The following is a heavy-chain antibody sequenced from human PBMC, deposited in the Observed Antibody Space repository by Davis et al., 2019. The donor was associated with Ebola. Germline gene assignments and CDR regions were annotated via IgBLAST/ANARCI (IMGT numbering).Heavy chain of an antibody. CDR2: IYYSGST. J-gene: IGHJ3*02. Sequence: PSETLSLTCTVSGCPISSSSYYWGWIRQPPGKGLEWIGSIYYSGSTYYNPSLKSRVTISVDTSKNQFSLKLSSVTAADTAVYYCARTDYYGSGRADAFDIWGQGTMVTVSS. V-gene: IGHV4-39*07. CDR1: GCPISSSSYY. D-gene: IGHD3-10*01. CDR3: ARTDYYGSGRADAFDI.